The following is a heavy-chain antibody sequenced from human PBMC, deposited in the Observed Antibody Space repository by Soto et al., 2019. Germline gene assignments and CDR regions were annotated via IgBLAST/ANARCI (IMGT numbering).Heavy chain of an antibody. Sequence: SEALSLTCAFSGCSINSGDYYWTWVRQPPGKGLEWIGNIFHSGSTYYTPSLQSRVTISLDTSKNHFSLKLSSVTPADTAVYYCARDRYYGSGTYYNFYSGMDVWGQGTTVTVSS. CDR1: GCSINSGDYY. CDR3: ARDRYYGSGTYYNFYSGMDV. D-gene: IGHD3-10*01. J-gene: IGHJ6*02. CDR2: IFHSGST. V-gene: IGHV4-30-4*01.